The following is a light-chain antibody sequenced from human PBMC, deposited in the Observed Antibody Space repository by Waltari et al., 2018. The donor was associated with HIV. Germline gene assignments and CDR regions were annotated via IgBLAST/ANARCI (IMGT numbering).Light chain of an antibody. V-gene: IGLV2-23*02. CDR2: EVT. Sequence: QPAPTQPASVSGSPGQPITISCSGTSSNVGSDYLVSWYQQHPGEAPKTIIYEVTKRPSGVSNRFSGSKSGNTASLTISGLQAEDEADYYCCSCPRSGIRYVFGTGTKVTVL. CDR3: CSCPRSGIRYV. J-gene: IGLJ1*01. CDR1: SSNVGSDYL.